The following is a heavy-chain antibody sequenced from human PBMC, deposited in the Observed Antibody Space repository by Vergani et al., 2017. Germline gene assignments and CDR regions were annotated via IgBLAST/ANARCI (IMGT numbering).Heavy chain of an antibody. V-gene: IGHV4-34*01. D-gene: IGHD6-13*01. CDR1: GGSFSGYY. J-gene: IGHJ4*02. CDR2: INHSGST. Sequence: QVQLQQWGAGLLKPSETLSLTCAVYGGSFSGYYWSWIRQPPGKGLEWIGEINHSGSTNYNPSLKSRVTISVDTSKNQFSLKLSAVTAADTAVYYCARGIAAAGYPQYYFDYWGQGTLVTVSS. CDR3: ARGIAAAGYPQYYFDY.